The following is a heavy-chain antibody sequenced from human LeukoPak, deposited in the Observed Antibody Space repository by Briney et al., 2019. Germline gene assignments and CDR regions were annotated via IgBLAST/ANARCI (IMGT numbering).Heavy chain of an antibody. CDR2: IYPGDSDT. CDR1: GYSFTSYW. D-gene: IGHD3-10*01. Sequence: GESLKISCKGSGYSFTSYWIGWVRQMPGKGLEWMGIIYPGDSDTRYSPSFQGQVTISADKSISTAYLQWSSLKASDTAMYYCARLRDYYYGSGSYPHAFDIWGRGTMVTVSS. J-gene: IGHJ3*02. CDR3: ARLRDYYYGSGSYPHAFDI. V-gene: IGHV5-51*01.